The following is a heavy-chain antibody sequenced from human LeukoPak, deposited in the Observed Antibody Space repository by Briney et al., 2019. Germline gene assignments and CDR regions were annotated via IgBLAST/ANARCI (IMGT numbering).Heavy chain of an antibody. Sequence: SETLSLTCTVSGGSISSSSYYWGWIRQPPGKGLEWIGYIYHSGSTYYNPSLKSRVTISVDRSKNQFSLKLSSVTAADTAVYYCARGLAATISGWYFDLWGRGTLVTVSS. V-gene: IGHV4-30-2*01. CDR3: ARGLAATISGWYFDL. CDR1: GGSISSSSYY. D-gene: IGHD5-12*01. CDR2: IYHSGST. J-gene: IGHJ2*01.